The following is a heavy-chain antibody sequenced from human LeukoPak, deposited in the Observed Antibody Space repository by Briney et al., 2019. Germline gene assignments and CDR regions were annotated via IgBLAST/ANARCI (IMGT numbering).Heavy chain of an antibody. CDR1: GYTSSNDW. CDR2: IYPDESDT. Sequence: GEPLKISGKGPGYTSSNDWIAGVRQIPGKGLRWMGSIYPDESDTKYSPSFQGQVSISADKSINTAYLQWGSLKASDTAMYYCARRHCSGGSCYGEFDYWGQGTLVTVSS. J-gene: IGHJ4*02. V-gene: IGHV5-51*01. CDR3: ARRHCSGGSCYGEFDY. D-gene: IGHD2-15*01.